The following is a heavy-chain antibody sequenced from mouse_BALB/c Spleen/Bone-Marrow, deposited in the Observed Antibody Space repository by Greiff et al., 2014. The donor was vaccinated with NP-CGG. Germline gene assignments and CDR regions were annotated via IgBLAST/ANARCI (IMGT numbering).Heavy chain of an antibody. J-gene: IGHJ3*01. D-gene: IGHD1-1*01. CDR2: ITPYNGGS. V-gene: IGHV1-31*01. Sequence: VQLQQSGPELVKPGASMKISCKASGYSFAGYTMNWVKQSHGKNLEWIGLITPYNGGSSYNQKFKGKATLTVDKSSSTAYMELLSLTSEDSAVDYCAREGYGSSYGFAYWGQGTLVTGSA. CDR3: AREGYGSSYGFAY. CDR1: GYSFAGYT.